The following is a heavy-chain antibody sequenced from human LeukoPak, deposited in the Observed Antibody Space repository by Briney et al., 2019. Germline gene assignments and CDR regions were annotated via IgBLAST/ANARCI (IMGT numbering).Heavy chain of an antibody. CDR2: ISYSGSI. D-gene: IGHD2-21*01. CDR1: GGSMSSRPYY. Sequence: SETLSLTCTVSGGSMSSRPYYWGWVRQPPRKGLEWIGSISYSGSIPYNPSLKNRVTISVDTSKNHFSLRLSSVTAADTAVYYCATLEIGDYYLDYWGQGTLVTVS. V-gene: IGHV4-39*01. J-gene: IGHJ4*02. CDR3: ATLEIGDYYLDY.